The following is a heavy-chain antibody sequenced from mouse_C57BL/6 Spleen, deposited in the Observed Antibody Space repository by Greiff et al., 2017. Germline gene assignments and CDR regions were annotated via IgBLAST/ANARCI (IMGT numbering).Heavy chain of an antibody. CDR2: ISGSGGNT. D-gene: IGHD1-1*01. Sequence: EVQLVESGGGLVKPGGSLKLSCEASGFTFSSYTMSWVRQTPGQRLEWVATISGSGGNTYYPDSVKGRFTISRDNAKNTLYLQMSSLRSEDTALYYCARQDYYGSSPLDYWGQGTTLTVSS. V-gene: IGHV5-9*01. CDR1: GFTFSSYT. CDR3: ARQDYYGSSPLDY. J-gene: IGHJ2*01.